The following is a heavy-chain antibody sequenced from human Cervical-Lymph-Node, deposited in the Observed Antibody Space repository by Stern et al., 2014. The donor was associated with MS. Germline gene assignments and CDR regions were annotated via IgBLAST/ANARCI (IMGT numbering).Heavy chain of an antibody. Sequence: VQLVESGGGVVQPGRSLRLSCAASGFTFSSFAMHWVRQAPGKGLEWVALISYDGSYKYYADSVKGRFTISRDNSKNTLYLQMNSLRAEYTAVYYCARDPITMKVVVKTPYFQRWGQGTLVTVSS. CDR2: ISYDGSYK. CDR1: GFTFSSFA. J-gene: IGHJ1*01. D-gene: IGHD3-22*01. V-gene: IGHV3-30*04. CDR3: ARDPITMKVVVKTPYFQR.